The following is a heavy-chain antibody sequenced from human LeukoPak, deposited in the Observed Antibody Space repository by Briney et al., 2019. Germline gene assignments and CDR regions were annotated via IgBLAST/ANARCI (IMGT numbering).Heavy chain of an antibody. CDR3: ARDQQGDFWSGYGGCFDY. D-gene: IGHD3-3*01. CDR2: IYYSGST. J-gene: IGHJ4*02. Sequence: SETLSLTCTVSGGSISSSSYYWGWIRQPPGKGLEWIGSIYYSGSTFYNPSLRSRVSISVDTSKNQFSLKLGSVTAADTAVYYCARDQQGDFWSGYGGCFDYWGQGTLVTVSS. CDR1: GGSISSSSYY. V-gene: IGHV4-39*07.